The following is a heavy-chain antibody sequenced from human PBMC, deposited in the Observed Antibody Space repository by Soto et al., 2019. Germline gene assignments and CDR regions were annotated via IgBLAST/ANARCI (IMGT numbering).Heavy chain of an antibody. D-gene: IGHD3-3*01. V-gene: IGHV3-74*01. CDR2: INSDGSST. J-gene: IGHJ4*02. CDR1: GFTFSSYW. CDR3: ARGSPYYDFWSGYPPRGIGFDY. Sequence: EVQLVGSGGGLVQPGGSLRLSCAASGFTFSSYWMHWVRQAPGKGLVWVSRINSDGSSTSYADSVKGRFTISRDNAKNTLYLQMNSLRAEDTAVYYCARGSPYYDFWSGYPPRGIGFDYWGQGTLVTVSS.